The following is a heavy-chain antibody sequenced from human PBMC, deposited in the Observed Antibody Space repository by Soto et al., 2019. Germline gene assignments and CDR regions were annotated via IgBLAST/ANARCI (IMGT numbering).Heavy chain of an antibody. Sequence: SWGSLRLSCASSGLTFSSYGIHCVCQAPGKGLEWVAVISYDGRNKHYAESMQGRFTTSRDNSNNTLYLQMISLRAEDTAAYYCAQYWNWWLIVRAPPVFDYWGQGTLVTVS. J-gene: IGHJ4*02. CDR3: AQYWNWWLIVRAPPVFDY. V-gene: IGHV3-30*18. D-gene: IGHD3-16*02. CDR1: GLTFSSYG. CDR2: ISYDGRNK.